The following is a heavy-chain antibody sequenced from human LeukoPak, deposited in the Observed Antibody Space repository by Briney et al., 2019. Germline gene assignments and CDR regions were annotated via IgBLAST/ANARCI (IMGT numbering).Heavy chain of an antibody. J-gene: IGHJ4*02. CDR3: ARHRDGSGTFDY. CDR1: GYSFTTYW. V-gene: IGHV5-51*01. Sequence: GSLKISCKASGYSFTTYWIGWVRQMPGKGLEWMGIIYPGDSDTRYSPSFQGQVTISADKSISTAYLQWSSLKASDTAMYYCARHRDGSGTFDYWGQGTLVTVSS. D-gene: IGHD3-10*01. CDR2: IYPGDSDT.